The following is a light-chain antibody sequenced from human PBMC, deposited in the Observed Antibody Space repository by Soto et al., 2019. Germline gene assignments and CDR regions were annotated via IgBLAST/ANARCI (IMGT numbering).Light chain of an antibody. Sequence: AIQMTQSPSSLSTSVGDRVTITCRASQGIRNDLGWYQQKPGKAPKLLIYAASSLESGVPSRFSGSGSGTDFPLNISSLQPEDFATYYCLQDYNYPRTFGQGTKVDIK. V-gene: IGKV1-6*01. J-gene: IGKJ1*01. CDR3: LQDYNYPRT. CDR1: QGIRND. CDR2: AAS.